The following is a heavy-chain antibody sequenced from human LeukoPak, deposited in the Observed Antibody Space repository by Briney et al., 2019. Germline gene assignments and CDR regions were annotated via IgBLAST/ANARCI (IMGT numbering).Heavy chain of an antibody. CDR3: ARAGEQIGYYFDY. Sequence: SVKVSCKASGGTFSSYAISWVRQAPGQGLEWMGGIIPIFGTANYAQKFQGRVTITTDESTSTAYMELSSLRPEDTAVYYCARAGEQIGYYFDYWGQGTLATVSS. J-gene: IGHJ4*02. D-gene: IGHD4-17*01. CDR1: GGTFSSYA. V-gene: IGHV1-69*05. CDR2: IIPIFGTA.